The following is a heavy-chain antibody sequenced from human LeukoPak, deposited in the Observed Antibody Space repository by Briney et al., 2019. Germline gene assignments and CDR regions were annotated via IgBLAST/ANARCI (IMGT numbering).Heavy chain of an antibody. CDR3: AKSPQGTIFGVVTLRDYYYYMDV. CDR2: INTDGSST. Sequence: GGSLRLSCAASGFTFSSYWVHWVRQAPGKGLVWVSRINTDGSSTSYADSVKGRFTISRDNAKNTLYLQMNSLRAEDTAVYYCAKSPQGTIFGVVTLRDYYYYMDVWGKGTTVTVSS. CDR1: GFTFSSYW. V-gene: IGHV3-74*01. D-gene: IGHD3-3*01. J-gene: IGHJ6*03.